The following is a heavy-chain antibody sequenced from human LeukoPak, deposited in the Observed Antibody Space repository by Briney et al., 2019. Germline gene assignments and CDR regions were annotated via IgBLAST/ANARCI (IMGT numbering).Heavy chain of an antibody. CDR3: ARDSIVRGNIGNDMDV. D-gene: IGHD2-8*01. Sequence: GGSLRLSCAASGFTFSSYDMHWVRQATGKGLEWVSAIGTAGDTYYPGSVKGRFTISRENAKNSMYLQMNSLRAGDTAVYYCARDSIVRGNIGNDMDVWGKGTTVTVSS. J-gene: IGHJ6*03. CDR1: GFTFSSYD. V-gene: IGHV3-13*01. CDR2: IGTAGDT.